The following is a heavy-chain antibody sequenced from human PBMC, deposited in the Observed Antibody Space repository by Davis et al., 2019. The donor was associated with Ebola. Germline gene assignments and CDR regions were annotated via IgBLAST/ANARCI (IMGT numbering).Heavy chain of an antibody. Sequence: MPSETLSLTCTVSGGSISSSNYYWGWIRQPPGKGLEWIGSIYYSGSTYYNPSLKSRVTISIDTSKNQFSLKLTSVTAADTAVYYCARATRRFADDTLFDYGLDVWGQGTTVTVSS. V-gene: IGHV4-39*07. CDR3: ARATRRFADDTLFDYGLDV. CDR2: IYYSGST. D-gene: IGHD3-10*02. J-gene: IGHJ6*02. CDR1: GGSISSSNYY.